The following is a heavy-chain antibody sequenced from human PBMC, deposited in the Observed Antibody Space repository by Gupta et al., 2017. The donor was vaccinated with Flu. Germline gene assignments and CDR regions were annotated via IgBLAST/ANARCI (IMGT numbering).Heavy chain of an antibody. CDR2: IWYDGSNK. V-gene: IGHV3-33*01. CDR3: ARDWRGEDY. D-gene: IGHD2-21*01. Sequence: QVQLVESGGGVVQPGRSLRLSCAASGFTFRGYGMHWVRQAPSKGLEWVAVIWYDGSNKYYADSVKGRFTISRDNSKNTVDLQMNNLRAEDTAVYYCARDWRGEDYWGQGTLVTVSS. CDR1: GFTFRGYG. J-gene: IGHJ4*02.